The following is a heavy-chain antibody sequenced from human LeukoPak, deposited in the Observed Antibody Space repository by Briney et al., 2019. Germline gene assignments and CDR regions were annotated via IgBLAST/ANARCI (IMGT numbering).Heavy chain of an antibody. CDR1: GFTFSSYA. CDR2: TSGSGGST. D-gene: IGHD4-17*01. V-gene: IGHV3-23*01. CDR3: AKDKATGYGDYYFDY. Sequence: PGGSLRLSCAASGFTFSSYAMSWVRHAPGKGLEWVSATSGSGGSTYYADSVKGRFTISRDNSKNTLYLQMNSLRAEDTAVYYCAKDKATGYGDYYFDYWGQGTLVTVSS. J-gene: IGHJ4*02.